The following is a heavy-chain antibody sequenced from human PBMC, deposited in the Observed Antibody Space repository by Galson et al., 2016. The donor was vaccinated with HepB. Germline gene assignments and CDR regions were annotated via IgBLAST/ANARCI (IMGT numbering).Heavy chain of an antibody. D-gene: IGHD5-18*01. Sequence: SVKVSCKASGYIFSRYVTHWVRQAPGQRPEWMGWINGGNGNTKYSEKFQDRVSFTRDTSASTAYMELSSLRPEDTAVYYCARARPEGYSSGYGMDVWGQGTTVTVSS. J-gene: IGHJ6*02. CDR1: GYIFSRYV. V-gene: IGHV1-3*01. CDR2: INGGNGNT. CDR3: ARARPEGYSSGYGMDV.